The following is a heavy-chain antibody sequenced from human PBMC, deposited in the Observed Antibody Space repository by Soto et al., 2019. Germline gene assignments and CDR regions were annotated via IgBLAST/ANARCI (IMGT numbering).Heavy chain of an antibody. D-gene: IGHD6-6*01. Sequence: SETLSLTCNVSGASINSGGFYWSWVRQRPGKGLEWIGYIFYTGTTYYSPSLMSRATISVDTSEKQFYLKLDSLTAADTAVYFCARDAYSSSGYYYHGMDVWGQGTTVTVSS. CDR1: GASINSGGFY. J-gene: IGHJ6*02. CDR3: ARDAYSSSGYYYHGMDV. V-gene: IGHV4-31*03. CDR2: IFYTGTT.